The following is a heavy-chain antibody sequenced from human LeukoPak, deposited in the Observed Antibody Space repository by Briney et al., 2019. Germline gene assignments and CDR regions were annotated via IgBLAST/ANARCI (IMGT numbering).Heavy chain of an antibody. CDR1: GGSISSYY. CDR3: ARVSLDYDFWSGYYTNYYYYYYMDV. J-gene: IGHJ6*03. D-gene: IGHD3-3*01. V-gene: IGHV4-4*07. Sequence: PSETLSVTCTVSGGSISSYYWSWIRQPDGKGLEWIGRIYTSGSTNYNPSLKSRVTMSVDTSKNQFSLKLSSVTAADTAVYYCARVSLDYDFWSGYYTNYYYYYYMDVWGKGTTVTVSS. CDR2: IYTSGST.